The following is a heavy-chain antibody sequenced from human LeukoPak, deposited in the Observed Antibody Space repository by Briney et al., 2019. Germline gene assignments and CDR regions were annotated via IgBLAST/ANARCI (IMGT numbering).Heavy chain of an antibody. J-gene: IGHJ4*02. CDR2: ISSSGSTI. D-gene: IGHD2-2*01. CDR1: GFTFSSYE. V-gene: IGHV3-48*03. CDR3: ARGGDVVVPAACFDY. Sequence: GGSQRLSCAASGFTFSSYEMNWVRQAPGKGLEWVSYISSSGSTIYYADSVKGRFTISRDNAKNSLYLQMNSLRAEDTAVYYCARGGDVVVPAACFDYWGQGTLVTVSS.